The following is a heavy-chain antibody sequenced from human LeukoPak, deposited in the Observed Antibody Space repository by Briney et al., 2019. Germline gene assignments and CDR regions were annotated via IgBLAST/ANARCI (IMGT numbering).Heavy chain of an antibody. CDR2: INHSGST. V-gene: IGHV4-34*01. CDR1: GGSISSYY. Sequence: SETLSLTCTVSGGSISSYYWSWIRQPPGKGLEWIGEINHSGSTNYNPSLKSRVTISVDTSRNQFSLKLSSVTAADTAVYYCASTDCSSTSCYGNYYYYYYMDVWGKGTTVTVSS. D-gene: IGHD2-2*01. J-gene: IGHJ6*03. CDR3: ASTDCSSTSCYGNYYYYYYMDV.